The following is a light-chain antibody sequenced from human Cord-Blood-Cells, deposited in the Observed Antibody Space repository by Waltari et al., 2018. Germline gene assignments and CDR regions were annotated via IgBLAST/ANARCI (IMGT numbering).Light chain of an antibody. V-gene: IGKV1-12*01. CDR3: QQANSFPPT. CDR1: QGISSW. Sequence: QMTHSPSSVSSNGEDSVTITCRASQGISSWLAWDQQKTGKAPKILSYAASSLQSGVPSRFSGSGSGTDFTLTISSLQPEDFSTYYCQQANSFPPTFGHGTKVDIK. CDR2: AAS. J-gene: IGKJ3*01.